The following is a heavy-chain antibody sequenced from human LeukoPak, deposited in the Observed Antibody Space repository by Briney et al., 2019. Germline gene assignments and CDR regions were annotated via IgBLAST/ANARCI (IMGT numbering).Heavy chain of an antibody. D-gene: IGHD3-22*01. CDR2: IIPILGIA. V-gene: IGHV1-69*02. CDR1: GGTVSSYT. J-gene: IGHJ4*02. Sequence: ASVKVSCKASGGTVSSYTISWGRQAPGQGREGMGRIIPILGIANYAQKSQGRVTITADKSTSTAYMELSSLRSEDTAVYYCARVDYYDSSGYYYFDYWGQGTLVTVSS. CDR3: ARVDYYDSSGYYYFDY.